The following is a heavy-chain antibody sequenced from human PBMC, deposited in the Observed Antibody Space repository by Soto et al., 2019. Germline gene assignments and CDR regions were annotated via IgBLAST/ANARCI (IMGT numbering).Heavy chain of an antibody. J-gene: IGHJ4*02. V-gene: IGHV4-39*01. D-gene: IGHD2-2*01. CDR3: ARSSTIRPNFDY. Sequence: PSETLSLTCTVSGCSIISSTYYWGWIRRPPGKGLEWIGSIYYSGSTYYSPSLKSRVTISVDTSKNQFSLNLSSVTAADTAVYYCARSSTIRPNFDYWGQGTLVTVSS. CDR2: IYYSGST. CDR1: GCSIISSTYY.